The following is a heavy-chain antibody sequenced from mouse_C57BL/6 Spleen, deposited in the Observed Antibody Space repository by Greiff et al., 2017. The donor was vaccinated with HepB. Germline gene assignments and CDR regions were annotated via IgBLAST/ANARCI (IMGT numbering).Heavy chain of an antibody. V-gene: IGHV10-1*01. Sequence: EVQGVESGGGLVQPKGSLKLSCAASGFSFNTYAMNWVRQAPGKGLEWVARIRSKSNNYATYYADSVKDRFTISRNDSETMLYLKMYNLKTGHTAVYYCVKHSAYYSNLYAMDYWGQGTSVTVSS. D-gene: IGHD2-5*01. CDR2: IRSKSNNYAT. J-gene: IGHJ4*01. CDR3: VKHSAYYSNLYAMDY. CDR1: GFSFNTYA.